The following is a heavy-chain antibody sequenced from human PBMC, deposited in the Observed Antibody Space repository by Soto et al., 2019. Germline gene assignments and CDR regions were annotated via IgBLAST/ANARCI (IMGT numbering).Heavy chain of an antibody. D-gene: IGHD3-16*01. CDR1: GYTFSDFD. J-gene: IGHJ6*02. Sequence: QAHLEQSGAELKRPGASVKVSCKASGYTFSDFDINWLRQASGQGPEWMGWMNAKSGDTFFAQRFQGKFNMTWDTSLSTDYMEVGSLTSDYTAIYYCARGNPVNYAGFDVWGQGTTVAVSS. V-gene: IGHV1-8*01. CDR3: ARGNPVNYAGFDV. CDR2: MNAKSGDT.